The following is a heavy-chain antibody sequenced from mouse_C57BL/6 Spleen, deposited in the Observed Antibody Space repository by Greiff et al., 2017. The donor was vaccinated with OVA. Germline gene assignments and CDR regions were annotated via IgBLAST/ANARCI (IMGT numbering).Heavy chain of an antibody. CDR1: GYTFTDYY. Sequence: EVQLQQSGPELVKPGASVKISCKASGYTFTDYYMNWVKQSHGKSLEWIGDINPNNGGTSYNQKFKGKATLTVDKSSSTAYMELRSLTSEDSAVYYCARGYYYGSRGYWYFDVWGTGTTVTVSS. CDR2: INPNNGGT. CDR3: ARGYYYGSRGYWYFDV. J-gene: IGHJ1*03. V-gene: IGHV1-26*01. D-gene: IGHD1-1*01.